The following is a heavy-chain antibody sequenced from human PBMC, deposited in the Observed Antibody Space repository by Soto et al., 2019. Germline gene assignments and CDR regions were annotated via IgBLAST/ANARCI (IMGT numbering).Heavy chain of an antibody. J-gene: IGHJ5*02. CDR2: IYYSGST. V-gene: IGHV4-59*12. D-gene: IGHD2-2*01. CDR3: ARGPSDIVVVPAAMRGQLPFDP. Sequence: PSETLSLTCTVSGGSISSYYWSWIRQPPGKGLEWIGYIYYSGSTNYNPSLKSRVTISVDTSKNQFSLKLSSVTAADTAVYYCARGPSDIVVVPAAMRGQLPFDPWGQGTLVTVSS. CDR1: GGSISSYY.